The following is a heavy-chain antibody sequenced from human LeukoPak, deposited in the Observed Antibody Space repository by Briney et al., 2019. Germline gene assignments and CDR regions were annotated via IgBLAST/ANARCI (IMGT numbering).Heavy chain of an antibody. J-gene: IGHJ4*02. V-gene: IGHV4-39*07. D-gene: IGHD2-21*02. CDR3: ARDVFYCGGDCSIGGDY. CDR2: IYYSGST. Sequence: SETLSLTCTVSGGSISSSSYYWGWIRQPPGKGLEWIGSIYYSGSTYYNPSLKSRVTISVDTSKNQFSLKLSSVTAADTAVYYCARDVFYCGGDCSIGGDYWGQGTLVTVSS. CDR1: GGSISSSSYY.